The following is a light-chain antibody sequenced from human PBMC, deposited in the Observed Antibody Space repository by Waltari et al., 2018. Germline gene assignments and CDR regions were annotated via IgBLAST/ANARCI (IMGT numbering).Light chain of an antibody. CDR1: QSVSSTY. CDR3: QQYDYSFT. V-gene: IGKV3-20*01. CDR2: GTS. J-gene: IGKJ4*01. Sequence: EIVLTQSPGTLSLSPGERATLSCRASQSVSSTYLAWYQQKPGQAPRLLIYGTSTRATGIPDRFSGSGSGTDFTHTISRLEPEDFAVYYCQQYDYSFTFGGGTRVEIK.